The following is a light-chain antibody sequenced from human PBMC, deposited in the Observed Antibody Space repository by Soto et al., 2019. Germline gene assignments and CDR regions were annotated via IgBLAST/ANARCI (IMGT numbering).Light chain of an antibody. Sequence: EIVLTQSPGILSLSPGQRVTLSCRASQSVSNDFLAWYQQKPGQAPRLLIYGASTRATDVPDRFSGSGSGVDFTLTISRLEPEDFAVYYCQQYGSSPPRTFGQGTKVEMK. CDR1: QSVSNDF. V-gene: IGKV3-20*01. J-gene: IGKJ1*01. CDR2: GAS. CDR3: QQYGSSPPRT.